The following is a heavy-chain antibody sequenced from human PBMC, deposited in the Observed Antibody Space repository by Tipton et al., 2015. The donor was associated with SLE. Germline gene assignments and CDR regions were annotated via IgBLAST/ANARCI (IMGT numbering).Heavy chain of an antibody. Sequence: TLSLTCTVSDDSISGYYWSWVRQPPGKGLEWIGEIYHSGSTNYNPSLKSRVTISVDKSKNHFSLNLSSVTAADTAVYYCASEGPARNNRFDPWGQGTLVTVSS. CDR1: DDSISGYY. CDR3: ASEGPARNNRFDP. D-gene: IGHD2-2*01. V-gene: IGHV4-4*02. J-gene: IGHJ5*02. CDR2: IYHSGST.